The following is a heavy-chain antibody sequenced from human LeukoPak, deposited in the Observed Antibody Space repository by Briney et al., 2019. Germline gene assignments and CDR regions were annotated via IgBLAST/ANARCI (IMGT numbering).Heavy chain of an antibody. J-gene: IGHJ4*02. CDR3: ATQLGGRYYPDY. CDR2: INHSGST. Sequence: GSLRLSCAASGFTFSSYSMNWVRQPPGKGLEWIGEINHSGSTNYNPSLKSRVTISVDTSKNQFSLRLSSVTAADTAVYYCATQLGGRYYPDYWGQGTLVTVSS. D-gene: IGHD1-26*01. CDR1: GFTFSSYS. V-gene: IGHV4-34*08.